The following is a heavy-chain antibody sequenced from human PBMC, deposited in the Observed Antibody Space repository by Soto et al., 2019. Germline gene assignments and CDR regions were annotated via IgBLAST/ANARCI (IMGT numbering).Heavy chain of an antibody. Sequence: EVQLVESGGGLVQPGGSLRLSCGASGFTFTSYWMTWVRQAPGKGLEWVANIKQDGGEKYYVGSVKGRFTISRDNAENSLYLQLGSLRAEDAAVYYCARGAFPTWGTYPLDYWGQGTLVTVSS. D-gene: IGHD3-16*02. CDR3: ARGAFPTWGTYPLDY. CDR2: IKQDGGEK. J-gene: IGHJ4*02. V-gene: IGHV3-7*04. CDR1: GFTFTSYW.